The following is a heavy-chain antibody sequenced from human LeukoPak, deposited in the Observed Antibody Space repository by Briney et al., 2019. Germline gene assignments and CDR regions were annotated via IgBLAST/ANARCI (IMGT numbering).Heavy chain of an antibody. J-gene: IGHJ4*02. CDR1: GFTFSSYW. CDR3: ARGVQGGYAQYYFDY. Sequence: GGSLRLSCAASGFTFSSYWMSWVRQAPGKGLEWVASIKQDGSEKYYVDSVKGRFTISRDNAKNSLYLQMNSLRAEDTAVYYCARGVQGGYAQYYFDYWGQGTLVTVSS. CDR2: IKQDGSEK. V-gene: IGHV3-7*01. D-gene: IGHD5-12*01.